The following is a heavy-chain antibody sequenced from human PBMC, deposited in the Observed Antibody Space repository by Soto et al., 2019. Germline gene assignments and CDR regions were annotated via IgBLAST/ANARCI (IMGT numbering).Heavy chain of an antibody. J-gene: IGHJ6*02. V-gene: IGHV1-2*04. Sequence: GASVKVSCKASGYTFTGYYMHWVRQAPGQGLEWMGWINPNSGGTNYAQKFQGWVTMTRDTSISTAYMELSRLRSDDTAVYYCARDQILWFGELFNYYYYYGMDVWGQGTTVTVS. CDR1: GYTFTGYY. CDR3: ARDQILWFGELFNYYYYYGMDV. D-gene: IGHD3-10*01. CDR2: INPNSGGT.